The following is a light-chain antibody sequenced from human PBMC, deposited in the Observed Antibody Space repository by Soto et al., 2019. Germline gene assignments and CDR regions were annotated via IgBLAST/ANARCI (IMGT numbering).Light chain of an antibody. Sequence: EIVLTQSPGTLSLSPGQRATLSCRASQSVNSSYLAWFQQKPGQAPRLLIYGASTRATGIPDRFSGSGAGTDFTLTISILEPDYVEVYYCQQDGSPPHTFGQGTKVDIK. CDR3: QQDGSPPHT. CDR2: GAS. CDR1: QSVNSSY. V-gene: IGKV3-20*01. J-gene: IGKJ1*01.